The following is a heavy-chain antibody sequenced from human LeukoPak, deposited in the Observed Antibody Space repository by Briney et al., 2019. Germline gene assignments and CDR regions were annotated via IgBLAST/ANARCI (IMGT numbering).Heavy chain of an antibody. V-gene: IGHV4-59*01. CDR1: GGSISSYY. Sequence: SETLSLTCTVSGGSISSYYWSWIRQPPGKGLEWIGYIYYSGSTSYNPSLKSRVTISVDTSKNQFSLKLSSVTAADTAVYYCAREEYSYGYYFDYWGQGTLVTVSS. CDR2: IYYSGST. J-gene: IGHJ4*02. CDR3: AREEYSYGYYFDY. D-gene: IGHD5-18*01.